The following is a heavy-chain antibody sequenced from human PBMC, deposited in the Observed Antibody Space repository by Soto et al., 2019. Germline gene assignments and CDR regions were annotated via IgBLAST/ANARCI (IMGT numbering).Heavy chain of an antibody. CDR1: GGSVSDKTYY. V-gene: IGHV4-61*01. D-gene: IGHD4-17*01. Sequence: SETLSLTCSVSGGSVSDKTYYWSWIRQPPGKRLEWIGYVYYSGTTNYNPSLKSRVTISVDLSKNRFSLRLSSVTTADTALYYCARTTAVPNTLRSRYFLDYWGRGTLVTVSS. CDR3: ARTTAVPNTLRSRYFLDY. CDR2: VYYSGTT. J-gene: IGHJ4*02.